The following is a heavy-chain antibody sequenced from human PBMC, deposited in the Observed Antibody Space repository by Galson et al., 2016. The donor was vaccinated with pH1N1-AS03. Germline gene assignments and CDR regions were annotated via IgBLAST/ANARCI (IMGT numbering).Heavy chain of an antibody. J-gene: IGHJ2*01. V-gene: IGHV4-4*09. Sequence: SETLSLTCTVSGDSTFDYYWNWIRQPPGKGLEWIGYIQTPGNTKYNPSLKSRVTMSIDTSKNQFPLHLMSVTAADTALYYCARDPPLEIGWYFDLWGRGTLVTVSS. CDR1: GDSTFDYY. CDR3: ARDPPLEIGWYFDL. D-gene: IGHD3-3*01. CDR2: IQTPGNT.